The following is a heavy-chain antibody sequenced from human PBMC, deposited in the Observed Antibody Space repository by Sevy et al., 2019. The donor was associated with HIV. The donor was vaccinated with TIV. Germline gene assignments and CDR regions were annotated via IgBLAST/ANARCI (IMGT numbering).Heavy chain of an antibody. CDR3: AKDVYDSSGYYPMGAFDI. D-gene: IGHD3-22*01. Sequence: GGSLRVSCEASGFTFVTYAMNWVRQAPGKGLEWVSGISGSGGSTYYADSVKGRFTISRDNSKNTLYLQMNSLRAEDTAVYYSAKDVYDSSGYYPMGAFDIWGQGTLVTVSS. V-gene: IGHV3-23*01. CDR2: ISGSGGST. J-gene: IGHJ3*02. CDR1: GFTFVTYA.